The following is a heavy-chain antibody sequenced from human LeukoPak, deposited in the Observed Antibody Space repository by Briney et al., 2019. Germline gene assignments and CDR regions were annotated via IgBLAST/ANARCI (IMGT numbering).Heavy chain of an antibody. CDR1: GYTFTSYD. CDR2: MNPNSGNT. J-gene: IGHJ3*02. CDR3: ARYSGWNDAFDI. V-gene: IGHV1-8*01. D-gene: IGHD6-19*01. Sequence: ASVKVSCKTSGYTFTSYDINWVREATGQGLGWMGWMNPNSGNTGYAQKFQGRVTMTRDTSISTAYMELSSLRSEDTAVYYCARYSGWNDAFDIWGKGTMVTVSS.